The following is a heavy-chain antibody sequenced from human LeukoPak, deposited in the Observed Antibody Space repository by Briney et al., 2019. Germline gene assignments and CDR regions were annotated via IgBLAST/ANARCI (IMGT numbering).Heavy chain of an antibody. CDR3: VAPASSSTVYYFDY. V-gene: IGHV3-23*01. CDR1: GFTFSRYA. J-gene: IGHJ4*02. CDR2: ISNSDGST. Sequence: GGSLRLPCAASGFTFSRYAMTWVRQAPGKGLEWVSSISNSDGSTYYADSVRGRFTISRDNSKNTLYLQMNSLRAEDTAIYYCVAPASSSTVYYFDYWGQGTLVTVSS. D-gene: IGHD6-6*01.